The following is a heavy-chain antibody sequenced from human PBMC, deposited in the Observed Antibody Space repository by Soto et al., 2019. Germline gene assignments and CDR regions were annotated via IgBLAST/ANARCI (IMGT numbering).Heavy chain of an antibody. CDR1: GYTFSRHG. V-gene: IGHV1-18*04. D-gene: IGHD3-3*01. J-gene: IGHJ4*02. Sequence: QVQLVQSGAEVKKPGASVTVSCKASGYTFSRHGISWVRQAPGQGLELMAWSGNTNYAQKFQGRLTLTTNPSTRTANMELRSLRSDDTAVYYCARGADDFSSGYYYEYWGQGTLVTVSS. CDR2: SGNT. CDR3: ARGADDFSSGYYYEY.